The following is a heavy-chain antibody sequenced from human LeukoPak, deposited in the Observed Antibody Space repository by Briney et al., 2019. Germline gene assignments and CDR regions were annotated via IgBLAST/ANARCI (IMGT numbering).Heavy chain of an antibody. D-gene: IGHD6-13*01. CDR1: GFTFSSYW. CDR3: ARGTIAAAGYYYFDY. J-gene: IGHJ4*02. CDR2: IKQDGSEK. Sequence: GGSLRLSCAASGFTFSSYWMSWVRQALGKGLEWVANIKQDGSEKYYVDSVKGRFTISRDNAKNSLYLQMNSLRAEDTAVYYCARGTIAAAGYYYFDYWGQGTQVTVSS. V-gene: IGHV3-7*04.